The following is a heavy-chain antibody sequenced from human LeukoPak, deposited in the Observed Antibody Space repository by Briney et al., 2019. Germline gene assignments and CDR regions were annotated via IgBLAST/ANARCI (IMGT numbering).Heavy chain of an antibody. CDR2: ITTSDGNT. D-gene: IGHD7-27*01. CDR3: AKDGGLWVSAHWGDS. J-gene: IGHJ4*02. CDR1: GFTFSSYT. Sequence: GGSLRLSCAASGFTFSSYTMSWVRQAPGRGLEWVSTITTSDGNTYYADSVTGRFTVSGDNSKNTLLLQMNSLRAEDTAVYYCAKDGGLWVSAHWGDSWGRGTQVTVSS. V-gene: IGHV3-23*01.